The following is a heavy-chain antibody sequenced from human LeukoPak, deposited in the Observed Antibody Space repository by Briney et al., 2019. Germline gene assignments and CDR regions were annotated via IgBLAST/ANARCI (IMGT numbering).Heavy chain of an antibody. V-gene: IGHV3-7*01. CDR1: GFTFSNYW. Sequence: PGGSLRLSCAASGFTFSNYWMSWVRQAPGKGLEWVANIKQDGSEKNYVDSVKGRFTISRDNTKNSLYLQMNSLRAEDTAVYYCSSTNSFDYWGQGTLVTVSS. D-gene: IGHD2-2*01. CDR2: IKQDGSEK. J-gene: IGHJ4*02. CDR3: SSTNSFDY.